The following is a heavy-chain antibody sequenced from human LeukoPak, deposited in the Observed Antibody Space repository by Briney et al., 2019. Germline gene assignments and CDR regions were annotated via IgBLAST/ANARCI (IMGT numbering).Heavy chain of an antibody. CDR2: ISGSGGRT. V-gene: IGHV3-23*01. D-gene: IGHD3-10*01. J-gene: IGHJ4*02. CDR3: AKRALMGSGSYYYFDY. Sequence: GGSLRLSCAASGFTFSSYAMSWVRQAPGKGLEWVSAISGSGGRTYYADSVKGRFTISRDNSKNTLYLQMNSLRAEDTAVYYCAKRALMGSGSYYYFDYWGQGTLVTVSS. CDR1: GFTFSSYA.